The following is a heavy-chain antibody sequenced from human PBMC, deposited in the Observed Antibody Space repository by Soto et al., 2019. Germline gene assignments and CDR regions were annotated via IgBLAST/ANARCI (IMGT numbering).Heavy chain of an antibody. CDR1: GFTFGSYA. V-gene: IGHV3-23*01. D-gene: IGHD3-16*01. J-gene: IGHJ6*03. Sequence: EVQLLESGGGLVQPGGSLRLSCAASGFTFGSYAMNWLRQAPGRGLECVSFISGSGRTTYYADSVKGRFTVSRDNSKNTLYLQMNSLRAEDTALYSCAKFRGPSYSYYSMDVWGKGTTVTVSS. CDR3: AKFRGPSYSYYSMDV. CDR2: ISGSGRTT.